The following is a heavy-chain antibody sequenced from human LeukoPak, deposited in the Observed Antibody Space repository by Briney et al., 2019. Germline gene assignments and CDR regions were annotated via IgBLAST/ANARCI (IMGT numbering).Heavy chain of an antibody. CDR2: ISSSSNTM. D-gene: IGHD6-6*01. Sequence: PGGSLRLSCAASGFTFSSYTMNWVRQAPGKGLEWVSYISSSSNTMYYADSVKGRFTISRGNAKNSLYLQMNSLRDEDTAVYYCAREFSSSPRHFDYWGQGTLVTVSS. V-gene: IGHV3-48*02. CDR1: GFTFSSYT. J-gene: IGHJ4*02. CDR3: AREFSSSPRHFDY.